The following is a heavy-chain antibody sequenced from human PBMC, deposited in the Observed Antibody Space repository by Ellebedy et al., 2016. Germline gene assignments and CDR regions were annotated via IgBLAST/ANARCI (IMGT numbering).Heavy chain of an antibody. Sequence: GESLKISCVASGFTFGNFFMSWVRQAPGGGLEWFSTISGGGDTTVSADSVKGRFTISRDNAKNSLYLQMNSLRAADTAIYYCYYGHYSGYWGQGTLVTVSS. CDR1: GFTFGNFF. V-gene: IGHV3-23*01. J-gene: IGHJ4*02. CDR3: YYGHYSGY. D-gene: IGHD4-17*01. CDR2: ISGGGDTT.